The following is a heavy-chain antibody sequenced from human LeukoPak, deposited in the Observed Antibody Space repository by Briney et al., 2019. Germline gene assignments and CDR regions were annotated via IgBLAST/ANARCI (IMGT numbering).Heavy chain of an antibody. CDR1: GFTFDDYA. V-gene: IGHV3-9*01. Sequence: GGSLRLSCAASGFTFDDYAMHWVRQAQGKGLEWVSGISWNSGSIGYADSVKGRFTISRDNAKNPLYLQMNSLRAEDTALYYCAKGYCGGDCYDYYYYGMDVWGQGTTVTVSS. CDR3: AKGYCGGDCYDYYYYGMDV. CDR2: ISWNSGSI. D-gene: IGHD2-21*02. J-gene: IGHJ6*02.